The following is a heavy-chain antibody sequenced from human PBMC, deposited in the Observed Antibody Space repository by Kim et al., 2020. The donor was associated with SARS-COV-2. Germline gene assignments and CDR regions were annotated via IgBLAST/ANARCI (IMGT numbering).Heavy chain of an antibody. J-gene: IGHJ4*02. Sequence: GGSLRLSCAASGFTFNDYYMSWIRQVPGKGLDWVSYISGSGTTVYYADSVEGRFTVSRDNAKNYLYLEMNSLTTDDTAVYYCARDQGLRDSSPYGFWGQGTLVTVSS. CDR1: GFTFNDYY. CDR3: ARDQGLRDSSPYGF. CDR2: ISGSGTTV. V-gene: IGHV3-11*04. D-gene: IGHD3-22*01.